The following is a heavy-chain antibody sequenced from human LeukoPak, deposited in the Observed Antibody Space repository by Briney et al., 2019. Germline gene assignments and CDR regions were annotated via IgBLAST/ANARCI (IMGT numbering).Heavy chain of an antibody. V-gene: IGHV5-51*01. CDR1: GYTFTNYW. Sequence: ESLKISCKGSGYTFTNYWIGWVRQMPGKGLEWMGIIYPGDSDTRYSPSFQGQVTISADKSISTAYLQWSSLKASDTAMYYCARHPSYYDFWSHMDVWGQGTTVTVSS. D-gene: IGHD3-3*01. CDR3: ARHPSYYDFWSHMDV. CDR2: IYPGDSDT. J-gene: IGHJ6*02.